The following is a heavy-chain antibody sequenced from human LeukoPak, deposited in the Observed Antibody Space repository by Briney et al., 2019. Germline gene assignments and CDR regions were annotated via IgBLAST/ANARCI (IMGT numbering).Heavy chain of an antibody. D-gene: IGHD3-16*01. CDR1: GFTFSSYG. CDR2: ISYDGTNK. J-gene: IGHJ6*03. CDR3: ARDQGSLPVWFYYYMDV. Sequence: PGGSLRLSCAASGFTFSSYGMHLARQAPGKGLEWLAVISYDGTNKYYADSVKGRFTISRDNSKNTLYLQMNSLRDEDTAVYYCARDQGSLPVWFYYYMDVWGSGTTVTVSS. V-gene: IGHV3-30*03.